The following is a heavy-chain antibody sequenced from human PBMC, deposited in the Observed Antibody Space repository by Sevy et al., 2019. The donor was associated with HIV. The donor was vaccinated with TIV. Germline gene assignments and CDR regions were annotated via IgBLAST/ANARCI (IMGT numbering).Heavy chain of an antibody. V-gene: IGHV3-23*01. Sequence: GGSLRLSCAASGFTFSSYAMSWVRQAPGKGLEWVSAISGSGGSTYYADSGKGRFTISRDNSKNTLYLQMNSLRAEDTAVYYCAKLYCSSTSCHYYYYGMDVWGQGTTVTVSS. CDR3: AKLYCSSTSCHYYYYGMDV. D-gene: IGHD2-2*01. CDR1: GFTFSSYA. J-gene: IGHJ6*02. CDR2: ISGSGGST.